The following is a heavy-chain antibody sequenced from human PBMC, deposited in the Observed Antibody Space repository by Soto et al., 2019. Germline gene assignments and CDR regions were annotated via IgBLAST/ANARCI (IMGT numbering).Heavy chain of an antibody. CDR2: IFPGDSDT. J-gene: IGHJ3*02. CDR1: GYIFINYW. D-gene: IGHD2-21*01. CDR3: ASGVRSEDAFDI. V-gene: IGHV5-51*01. Sequence: GESLKISCKGSGYIFINYWIGWVRQMPGKGLEWMGIIFPGDSDTRYSPSFQGQVNISVDKSISTAYLQWSSLKASDTAMYYCASGVRSEDAFDIWGQGTMVTVSS.